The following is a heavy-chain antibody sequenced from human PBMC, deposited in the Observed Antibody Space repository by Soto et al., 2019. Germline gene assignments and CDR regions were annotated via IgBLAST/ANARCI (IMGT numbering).Heavy chain of an antibody. CDR2: IYYSGST. J-gene: IGHJ4*02. V-gene: IGHV4-61*08. CDR3: ARVGGLAARTFDY. D-gene: IGHD6-6*01. CDR1: GVSISSRDDY. Sequence: SETLCLTCTVSGVSISSRDDYWSWIRQPPGKGLEWIGYIYYSGSTNYNPPLKSRVTISVDTSKNQFSLNLRSMSPADTAVYYCARVGGLAARTFDYWGPGTLVTVSS.